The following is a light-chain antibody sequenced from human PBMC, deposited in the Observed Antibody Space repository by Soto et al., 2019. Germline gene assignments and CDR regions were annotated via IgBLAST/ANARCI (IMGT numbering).Light chain of an antibody. Sequence: QSVLTQPPSASGPPGQRVTISCSGSSSNIGNNYLYWYQQVPGTAPKLLIYRNNYRPSGVPDRFSGSKSGTFASLVISGVRSEDEADYYCAVWDDSLSAWVFGGGNKVTVL. J-gene: IGLJ3*02. CDR3: AVWDDSLSAWV. CDR1: SSNIGNNY. V-gene: IGLV1-47*01. CDR2: RNN.